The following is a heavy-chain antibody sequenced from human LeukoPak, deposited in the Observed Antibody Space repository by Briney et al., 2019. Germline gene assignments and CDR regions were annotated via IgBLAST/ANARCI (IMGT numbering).Heavy chain of an antibody. D-gene: IGHD1-26*01. CDR2: IYTSGST. Sequence: SQTLSLTCTVSGGSISSGSYYWSWIRQPAGKGLEWIGRIYTSGSTNYNPSLKSRVTISVDTSKNQFSLKLSSVTAADTAVYYCARQIVGAPHWFDPWGQGTLVTVS. CDR1: GGSISSGSYY. J-gene: IGHJ5*02. CDR3: ARQIVGAPHWFDP. V-gene: IGHV4-61*02.